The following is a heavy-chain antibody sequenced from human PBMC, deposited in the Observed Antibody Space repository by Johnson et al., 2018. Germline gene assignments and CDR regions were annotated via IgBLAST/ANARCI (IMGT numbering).Heavy chain of an antibody. CDR2: TSSEGRKK. CDR1: GYTFINYG. V-gene: IGHV3-30*18. CDR3: AKWSGASPHYYMDV. Sequence: QVQLVESGGGVVQPGRSLRLPCVASGYTFINYGMHWFRQAPGKGLEWVAATTSSEGRKKDYVDAVKGRFTISRDNSKNTVYLQMNSLRVEDTAVYYCAKWSGASPHYYMDVWGKGTTVTVSS. D-gene: IGHD3/OR15-3a*01. J-gene: IGHJ6*03.